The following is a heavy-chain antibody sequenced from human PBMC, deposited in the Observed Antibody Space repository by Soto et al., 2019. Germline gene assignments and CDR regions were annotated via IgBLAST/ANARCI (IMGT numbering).Heavy chain of an antibody. CDR1: GYSFTSYG. V-gene: IGHV1-18*01. CDR3: ARDGIAAAGTMDYYNYYGMDV. J-gene: IGHJ6*02. D-gene: IGHD6-13*01. Sequence: QGQLVQSGAEVKKPGASVKVSCKTSGYSFTSYGISWVRQAPGQGLEWMAWISAYNGNTDYAQKRQGRVTMTTDTSTSTVNMEVRSLRFDDTAVYYCARDGIAAAGTMDYYNYYGMDVWGQGTTVTVSS. CDR2: ISAYNGNT.